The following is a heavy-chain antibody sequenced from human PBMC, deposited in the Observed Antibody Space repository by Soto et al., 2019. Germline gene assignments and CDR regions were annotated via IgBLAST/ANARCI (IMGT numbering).Heavy chain of an antibody. Sequence: WTWIRRPPVKGLEWIGYIYYSGSTHNTPAIKSLLTISIDTSKNQFAMKLTSLTAADTAVYYCARDGGGCSGGSCGSGWGQGTRVSVST. CDR3: ARDGGGCSGGSCGSG. V-gene: IGHV4-31*01. CDR2: IYYSGST. J-gene: IGHJ1*01. D-gene: IGHD2-15*01.